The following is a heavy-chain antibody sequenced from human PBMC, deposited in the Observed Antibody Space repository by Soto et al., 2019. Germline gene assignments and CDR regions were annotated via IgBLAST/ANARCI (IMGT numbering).Heavy chain of an antibody. CDR2: VYYAGST. CDR3: ARTYDGSGPNSGGYGFDI. J-gene: IGHJ3*02. CDR1: GGSISTDSHY. D-gene: IGHD3-22*01. V-gene: IGHV4-39*02. Sequence: SETLSLTCTVSGGSISTDSHYWGWIRQPPGKGLEWIGSVYYAGSTYKNPSLHSRVTISVDTSKNHFSLKLNSVTAADTAVYYCARTYDGSGPNSGGYGFDIWGPGTMVT.